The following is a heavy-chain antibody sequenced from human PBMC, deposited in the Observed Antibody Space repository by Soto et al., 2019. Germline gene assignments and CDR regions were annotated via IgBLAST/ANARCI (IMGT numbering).Heavy chain of an antibody. J-gene: IGHJ4*02. CDR2: SFYRGST. CDR1: GGSISSSSHY. D-gene: IGHD3-3*01. Sequence: QLQLQESGPGLVKPSETLSLTCTVSGGSISSSSHYWGWIRQSPGKHLEWIGSSFYRGSTHYNPSLTTRVTISVDTSKNQVSLKLYSVTAANTAVYYCATADGFGVVTPFFEYWGQGILVTVSS. CDR3: ATADGFGVVTPFFEY. V-gene: IGHV4-39*01.